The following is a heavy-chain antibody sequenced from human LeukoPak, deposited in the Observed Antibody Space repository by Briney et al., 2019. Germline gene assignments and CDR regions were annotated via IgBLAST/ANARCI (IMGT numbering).Heavy chain of an antibody. CDR3: ARDPKTPPRKYYYDSSGYYY. CDR1: GFTFSSYW. Sequence: GGSLRLSCAASGFTFSSYWMSWVRQAPGKGLEWVANIKQDGSEKYYVDSVKGRFTISRDNAKNSLYLQMNSLRAEDTAVYYCARDPKTPPRKYYYDSSGYYYWGQGTLVTVSS. CDR2: IKQDGSEK. V-gene: IGHV3-7*01. D-gene: IGHD3-22*01. J-gene: IGHJ4*02.